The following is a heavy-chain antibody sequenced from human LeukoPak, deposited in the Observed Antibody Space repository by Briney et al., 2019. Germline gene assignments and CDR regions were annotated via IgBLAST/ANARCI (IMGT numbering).Heavy chain of an antibody. J-gene: IGHJ4*02. CDR3: ALSDTAMASRDY. Sequence: PSETLSLTCAVYGGSFSGYYWSWIRQPPGKGLEWIGEINHSGSTNYNPSLKSRVTISVDTSKNQFSLKLSSVTAADTAVYYCALSDTAMASRDYWGQGTLVTVSP. CDR2: INHSGST. CDR1: GGSFSGYY. D-gene: IGHD5-18*01. V-gene: IGHV4-34*01.